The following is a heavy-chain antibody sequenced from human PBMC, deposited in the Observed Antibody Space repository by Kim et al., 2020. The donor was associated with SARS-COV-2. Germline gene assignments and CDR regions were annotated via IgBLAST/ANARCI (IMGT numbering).Heavy chain of an antibody. J-gene: IGHJ3*02. Sequence: SDKGRITSSGENSKNTLYLQMNSMRAEDTAVYYCAKDPRGIFLLGAFDIWGQGTMVTVSS. D-gene: IGHD3-9*01. V-gene: IGHV3-23*01. CDR3: AKDPRGIFLLGAFDI.